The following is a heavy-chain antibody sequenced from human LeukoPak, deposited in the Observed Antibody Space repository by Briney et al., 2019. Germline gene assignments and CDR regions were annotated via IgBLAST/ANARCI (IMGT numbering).Heavy chain of an antibody. Sequence: SETLSITCAVYGGSFSGYYWSWIRQPPGKGLEWIGEISHSGSTNYNPSLKSRVTISVDTSKNQFSLKLSSVTAADTAVYYCARGLYDFWSGYPTGAFDIWGQGTMVTVSS. V-gene: IGHV4-34*01. D-gene: IGHD3-3*01. J-gene: IGHJ3*02. CDR2: ISHSGST. CDR1: GGSFSGYY. CDR3: ARGLYDFWSGYPTGAFDI.